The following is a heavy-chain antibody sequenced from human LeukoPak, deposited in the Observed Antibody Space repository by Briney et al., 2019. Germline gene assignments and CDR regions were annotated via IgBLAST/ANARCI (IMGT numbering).Heavy chain of an antibody. Sequence: SETLSLTCAVYGGSFSGYYWSWIRQPPGKGLEWSGEINHSGSTNYNPSLKSRVTISVDTSKNQFSLKLSSVTAADTAVYYCAGEDRGVVVITTLDAFDIWGQGTMVTVSS. CDR3: AGEDRGVVVITTLDAFDI. J-gene: IGHJ3*02. V-gene: IGHV4-34*01. CDR1: GGSFSGYY. D-gene: IGHD3-22*01. CDR2: INHSGST.